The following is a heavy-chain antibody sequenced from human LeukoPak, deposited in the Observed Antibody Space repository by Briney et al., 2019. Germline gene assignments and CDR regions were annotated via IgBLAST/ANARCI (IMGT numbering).Heavy chain of an antibody. CDR1: GFTVSSNY. CDR3: ARGTYYDFWSGYFGPLDYYYYYMDV. CDR2: IYSGGST. Sequence: GGSLRLSCAASGFTVSSNYMSWVRQAPGKGLEWVSVIYSGGSTYYVDSVKGRFTISRDNSKNTLYLQMNSLRAEDTAVYYCARGTYYDFWSGYFGPLDYYYYYMDVWGKGTTVTVSS. J-gene: IGHJ6*03. V-gene: IGHV3-66*02. D-gene: IGHD3-3*01.